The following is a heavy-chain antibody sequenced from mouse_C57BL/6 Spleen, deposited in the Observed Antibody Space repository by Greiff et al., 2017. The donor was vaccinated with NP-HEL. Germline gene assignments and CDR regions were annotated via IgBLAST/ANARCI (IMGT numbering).Heavy chain of an antibody. Sequence: VQLVESGAELVKPGASVKISCKASGYAFSSYWMNWVKQRPGKGLEWIGQIYPGDGDTNYNGKFKGKATLTADKSSSTAYMQLSSLTSEDSAVYFCAREDVRHYFDYWGQGTTLTVSS. CDR2: IYPGDGDT. CDR1: GYAFSSYW. J-gene: IGHJ2*01. D-gene: IGHD1-2*01. CDR3: AREDVRHYFDY. V-gene: IGHV1-80*01.